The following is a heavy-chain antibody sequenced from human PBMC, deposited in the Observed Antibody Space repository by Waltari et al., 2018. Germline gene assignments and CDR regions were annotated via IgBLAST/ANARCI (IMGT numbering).Heavy chain of an antibody. CDR3: ARSSSTEFDS. CDR2: ISPGRANT. J-gene: IGHJ4*02. V-gene: IGHV3-48*04. CDR1: GFSFYTYA. D-gene: IGHD2-2*01. Sequence: EVQLVQSGGGLVQPGGSLRLSCEASGFSFYTYAMTWVRQAPGKCLEWVSTISPGRANTYYADSVKGRFTISRDNAKNSLYLQMNSLKADDTAVYYCARSSSTEFDSWGQGTLVTVSS.